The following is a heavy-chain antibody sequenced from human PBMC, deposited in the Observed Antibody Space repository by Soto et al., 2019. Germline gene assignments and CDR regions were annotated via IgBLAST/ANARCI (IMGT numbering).Heavy chain of an antibody. D-gene: IGHD3-10*01. CDR3: ARADRFPRSWFDR. CDR2: VNHSGEA. V-gene: IGHV4-34*01. J-gene: IGHJ5*02. CDR1: GGSFRNYY. Sequence: LSETLSLTCGVYGGSFRNYYWIWVRQPPGKGLEWIGEVNHSGEATYNPSLQSRVSISLDTSNNHFSLKMTSVTAADTAIYFCARADRFPRSWFDRWGQGTQVTVSS.